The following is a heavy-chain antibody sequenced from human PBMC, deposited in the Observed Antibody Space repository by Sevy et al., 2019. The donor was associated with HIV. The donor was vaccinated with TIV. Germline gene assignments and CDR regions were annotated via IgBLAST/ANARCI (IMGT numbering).Heavy chain of an antibody. CDR3: ARDARDYYDSSGFDY. Sequence: SETLSLTCTVSGGSISSGGYYWSWIRQHPGKGLEWIGYIYYSGSTYYNPSLKSRVTISVDTSKNQFSLKLSSLTAADTAVYYCARDARDYYDSSGFDYWGQGTLVTVSS. CDR1: GGSISSGGYY. CDR2: IYYSGST. D-gene: IGHD3-22*01. V-gene: IGHV4-31*03. J-gene: IGHJ4*02.